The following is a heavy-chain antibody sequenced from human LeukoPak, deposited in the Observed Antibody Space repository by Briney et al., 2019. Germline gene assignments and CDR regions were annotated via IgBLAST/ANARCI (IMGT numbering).Heavy chain of an antibody. Sequence: GASVKVSCKASGYTFTSYHMHWVRQDPGQGLEWMGIINPSGGSTSYAQKFQGRVTMTRDTSTSTVYMELSSLRSEDTAVYYCARYCSGGSCYDYWGQGTLVTVSS. CDR1: GYTFTSYH. CDR3: ARYCSGGSCYDY. CDR2: INPSGGST. J-gene: IGHJ4*02. D-gene: IGHD2-15*01. V-gene: IGHV1-46*01.